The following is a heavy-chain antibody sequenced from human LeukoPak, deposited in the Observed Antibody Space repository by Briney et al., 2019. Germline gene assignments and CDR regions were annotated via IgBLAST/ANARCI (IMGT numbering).Heavy chain of an antibody. CDR1: GGSIISSYFY. Sequence: KPSGTLSLSCAVSGGSIISSYFYWGWVPPPPGKGLEWIGNVYYRRSTYYNPSLKSRVTISVDASKNQVSLKLRSVTAADTAIYYCAREADTAIRYWGQGTLVTVSS. CDR3: AREADTAIRY. CDR2: VYYRRST. V-gene: IGHV4-39*02. J-gene: IGHJ4*02. D-gene: IGHD5-18*01.